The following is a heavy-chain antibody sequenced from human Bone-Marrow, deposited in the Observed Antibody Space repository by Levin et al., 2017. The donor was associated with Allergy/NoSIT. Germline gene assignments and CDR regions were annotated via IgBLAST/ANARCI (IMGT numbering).Heavy chain of an antibody. CDR1: GFTFRTHD. Sequence: PEASVKVSCAASGFTFRTHDMHWVRQGTGKGLEWVSTIGTAGDTYYPDSVRGRFTISRENAKNSLYLQMNGLSAGDTAVYYCARYNYEYNALDIWGQGTMVTVSS. CDR3: ARYNYEYNALDI. V-gene: IGHV3-13*01. CDR2: IGTAGDT. J-gene: IGHJ3*02. D-gene: IGHD5-18*01.